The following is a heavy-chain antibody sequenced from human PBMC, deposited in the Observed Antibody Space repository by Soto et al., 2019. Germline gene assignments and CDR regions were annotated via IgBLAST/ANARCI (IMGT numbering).Heavy chain of an antibody. CDR1: GYTFTSYD. J-gene: IGHJ4*02. V-gene: IGHV1-18*01. CDR2: ISTSNGNT. CDR3: ASPHFFDC. Sequence: QVQLVQSEAEVKKPGASVKVTCKASGYTFTSYDISWVRQAPGQGLEWIGWISTSNGNTNYAQKLQGRVTMTTDTSTSTVYMELRSLISDDTAVYYCASPHFFDCWGQGTLVTVSS.